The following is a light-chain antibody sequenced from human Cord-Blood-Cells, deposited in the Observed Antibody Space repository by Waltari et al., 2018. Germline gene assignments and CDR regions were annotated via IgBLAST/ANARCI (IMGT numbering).Light chain of an antibody. V-gene: IGKV1-5*01. CDR2: DAF. J-gene: IGKJ1*01. CDR3: QQDNSYPWT. CDR1: QSISSW. Sequence: DIQMTQSPSTLSASVGDRVTITCRASQSISSWLAWYQQKPGKAPKLLIYDAFSLESGVPSRFSGSGSGTEFTLTISSLQPDDFATYYCQQDNSYPWTFGQVTKVEIK.